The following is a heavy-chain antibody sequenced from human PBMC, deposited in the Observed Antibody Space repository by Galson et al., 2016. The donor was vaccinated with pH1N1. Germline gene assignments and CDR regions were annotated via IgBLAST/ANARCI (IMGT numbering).Heavy chain of an antibody. Sequence: QSGAEVKKPGESLKISCSGAGYRFSTYWIGWVRQMPGQGLEWMAIIYPNTSDTKYNPSFEGQVTISADRSIRTAYLQWSSLKASDTAIYYGARGPRDSAYNWNLPLDYWGQGTLVTVSS. CDR3: ARGPRDSAYNWNLPLDY. V-gene: IGHV5-51*03. D-gene: IGHD1-20*01. J-gene: IGHJ4*02. CDR1: GYRFSTYW. CDR2: IYPNTSDT.